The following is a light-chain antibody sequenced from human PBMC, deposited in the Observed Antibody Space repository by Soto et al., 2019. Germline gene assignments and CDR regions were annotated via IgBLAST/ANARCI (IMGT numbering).Light chain of an antibody. CDR2: DAS. CDR3: QQRSNWPLT. J-gene: IGKJ1*01. V-gene: IGKV3-11*01. CDR1: QSVSSY. Sequence: ESVLTQSPATVSLSPGERATLSCRASQSVSSYFAWYQQKPGQAPRLLIYDASNRATGIPARFSGSGSGTDFTLTISSLEPEDFAVYYCQQRSNWPLTLGQGTKV.